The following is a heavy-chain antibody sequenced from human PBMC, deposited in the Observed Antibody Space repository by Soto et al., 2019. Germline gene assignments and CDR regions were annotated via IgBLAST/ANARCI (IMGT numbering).Heavy chain of an antibody. D-gene: IGHD2-21*02. Sequence: LRLSCAASGFTFSSYSMNWVRQAPGKGLEWVSSISSSSSYIDYADSVKGRFTSSRDNAKNSLYLQMNSLRAEDTAVYYCASVTAVVRWGQGTLVTVSS. V-gene: IGHV3-21*01. CDR3: ASVTAVVR. CDR1: GFTFSSYS. CDR2: ISSSSSYI. J-gene: IGHJ5*02.